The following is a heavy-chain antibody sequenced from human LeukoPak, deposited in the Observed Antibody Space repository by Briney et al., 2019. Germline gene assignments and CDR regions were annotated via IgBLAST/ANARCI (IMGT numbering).Heavy chain of an antibody. Sequence: ASVKVSCKVSGYTLTELSMHWVRQAPGKGLEWMGGFDPEDGGTIYAQKFQGRVTMTEDTSTDTAYMELSSLRSDDTAVFYCTRDLGTYTSYSSIFFDYWGQGTLVTVSS. D-gene: IGHD3-10*01. CDR2: FDPEDGGT. V-gene: IGHV1-24*01. J-gene: IGHJ4*02. CDR1: GYTLTELS. CDR3: TRDLGTYTSYSSIFFDY.